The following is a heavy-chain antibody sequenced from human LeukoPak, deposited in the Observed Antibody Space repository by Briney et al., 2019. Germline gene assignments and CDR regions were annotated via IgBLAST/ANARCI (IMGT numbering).Heavy chain of an antibody. Sequence: PSETLSLTCTVSGGSISSYYWSWIRQPPGKGLEWIGYIYYSGSTNYNPSLKSRVTISIDTSTNQFSLKLSSVTAADTAVYYCARQAERAGNWFRPWGQGTLVTVSS. CDR3: ARQAERAGNWFRP. CDR1: GGSISSYY. J-gene: IGHJ5*02. CDR2: IYYSGST. D-gene: IGHD1-1*01. V-gene: IGHV4-59*08.